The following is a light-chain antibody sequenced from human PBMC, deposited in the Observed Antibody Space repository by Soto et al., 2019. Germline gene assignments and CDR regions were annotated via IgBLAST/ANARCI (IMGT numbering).Light chain of an antibody. J-gene: IGKJ4*01. CDR1: QGIGDS. CDR2: DTS. CDR3: QRYNNWPLT. V-gene: IGKV3-15*01. Sequence: EVVMWQSPATLSVSAGEGATLSCRASQGIGDSLDWYQHKPGQTLRLLIYDTSTRAPGVPARFTGSRSGTEYTLPINSLQSEEFVVYFCQRYNNWPLTFGGATKVE.